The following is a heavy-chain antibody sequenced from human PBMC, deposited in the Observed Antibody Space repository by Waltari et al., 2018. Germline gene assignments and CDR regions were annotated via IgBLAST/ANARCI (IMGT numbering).Heavy chain of an antibody. CDR2: ISSSSSYI. D-gene: IGHD1-26*01. V-gene: IGHV3-21*01. Sequence: EVQLVESGGGLVKPGGSLRLSCAASGFTFSSYSMNWVRQAPGKGLEGVSSISSSSSYIYYADSVKGRFTISRDNAKNSLYLQMNSLRAEDTAVYYCARVSIVGATIDYWGQGTLVTVSS. CDR3: ARVSIVGATIDY. CDR1: GFTFSSYS. J-gene: IGHJ4*02.